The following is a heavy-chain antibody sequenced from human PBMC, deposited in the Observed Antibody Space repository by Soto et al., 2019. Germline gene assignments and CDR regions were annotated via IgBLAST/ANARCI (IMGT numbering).Heavy chain of an antibody. CDR1: GGSINNNNYY. CDR3: ARISNFDFWSGPDALDI. J-gene: IGHJ3*02. D-gene: IGHD3-3*01. V-gene: IGHV4-39*01. Sequence: ETLSLTCTVSGGSINNNNYYWGWIRQPPGKGLEWIGNIYQSGSTYNNPSLESRVTISIDTSKNQFSLRLSSVTAADTAVYYCARISNFDFWSGPDALDIWGQGTKVTVSS. CDR2: IYQSGST.